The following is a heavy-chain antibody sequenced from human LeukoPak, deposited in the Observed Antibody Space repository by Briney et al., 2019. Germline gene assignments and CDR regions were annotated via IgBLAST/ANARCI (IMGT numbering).Heavy chain of an antibody. J-gene: IGHJ4*02. Sequence: GGSLRLSCAASGFTLSSYGMHWVRQAPGKGLEWVAFIRYDGSNKYYADSVKGRFTISRDNSKNTLYLQMNSLRAEDTAVYYCARDDIAVATCFDYWGQGTLVTVSS. CDR1: GFTLSSYG. V-gene: IGHV3-30*02. CDR3: ARDDIAVATCFDY. D-gene: IGHD6-19*01. CDR2: IRYDGSNK.